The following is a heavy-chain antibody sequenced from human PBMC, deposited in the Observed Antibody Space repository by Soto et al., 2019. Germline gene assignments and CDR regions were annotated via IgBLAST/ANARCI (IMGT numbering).Heavy chain of an antibody. CDR2: IYYSGST. CDR3: ARVSQIAGGAFDI. J-gene: IGHJ3*02. D-gene: IGHD6-13*01. Sequence: PSETLCLTSTVSGVSISSGGYYWSWIRQHPGKGLEWIGYIYYSGSTYYNPSLKSRVTISVDTSKNQFSLKLSSVTAADTAVYYCARVSQIAGGAFDIWGQGTMVTVSS. CDR1: GVSISSGGYY. V-gene: IGHV4-31*03.